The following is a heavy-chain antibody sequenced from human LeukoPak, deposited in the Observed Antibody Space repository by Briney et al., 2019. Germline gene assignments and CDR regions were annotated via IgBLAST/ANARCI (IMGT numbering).Heavy chain of an antibody. CDR2: ISSSSSYI. V-gene: IGHV3-21*01. J-gene: IGHJ4*02. CDR1: GLTFSSYS. D-gene: IGHD3-22*01. CDR3: ARSAYYYDSSGYLFDY. Sequence: GGSLRLSCAASGLTFSSYSMNWVRQAPGKGLEWVSSISSSSSYIYYADSVKGRFTISRDNAKNSLYLQMNSLRAEDTAVYYCARSAYYYDSSGYLFDYWGQGTLVTVSS.